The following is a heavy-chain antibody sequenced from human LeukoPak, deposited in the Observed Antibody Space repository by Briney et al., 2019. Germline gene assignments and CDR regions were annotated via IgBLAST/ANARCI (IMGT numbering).Heavy chain of an antibody. CDR3: ASATYYYDSSGYYYHY. J-gene: IGHJ4*02. Sequence: PGGSLRLSCAASGFTVSSNYMSWVRQAPGKGLEWVSVIYSGGSTYYADSVKGRFTISRDNSKNTLYLQMNSLRAEDTAVYYCASATYYYDSSGYYYHYWGQGTLVTVSS. D-gene: IGHD3-22*01. CDR1: GFTVSSNY. CDR2: IYSGGST. V-gene: IGHV3-66*01.